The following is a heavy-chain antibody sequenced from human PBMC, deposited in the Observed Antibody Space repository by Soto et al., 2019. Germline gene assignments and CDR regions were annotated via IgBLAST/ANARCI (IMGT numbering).Heavy chain of an antibody. V-gene: IGHV3-7*01. CDR3: ARRIMITFGGVIVDAFDI. CDR2: IKQDGSEK. Sequence: GGSLRLSCAASGFTFSRHWMSWVRQAPGKGLEWVANIKQDGSEKYYVDSVKCRFTISRDNAKNSLYLQMTSLRAEDAAVEYCARRIMITFGGVIVDAFDIWGQGTMVTVSS. D-gene: IGHD3-16*02. CDR1: GFTFSRHW. J-gene: IGHJ3*02.